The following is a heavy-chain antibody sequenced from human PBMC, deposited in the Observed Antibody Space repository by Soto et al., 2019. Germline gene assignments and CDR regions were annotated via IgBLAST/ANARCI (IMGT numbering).Heavy chain of an antibody. D-gene: IGHD3-10*01. J-gene: IGHJ4*02. CDR3: ARSKMVLLWFGELLFHYFDY. V-gene: IGHV4-39*01. CDR2: IYYSGST. Sequence: SETLSLTCTVSGGSIGSSSYYWGWIRQPPGKGPEWIGSIYYSGSTYYNPSLKSRVTISVDTSKNQFSLKLSSVTAADTAVYYCARSKMVLLWFGELLFHYFDYWGQGTLVTVSS. CDR1: GGSIGSSSYY.